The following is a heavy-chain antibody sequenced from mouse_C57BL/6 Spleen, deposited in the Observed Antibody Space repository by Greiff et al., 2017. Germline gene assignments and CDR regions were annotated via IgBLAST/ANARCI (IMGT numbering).Heavy chain of an antibody. V-gene: IGHV1-64*01. CDR3: ARGEITTVVDAWFAY. CDR1: GYTFTSYW. J-gene: IGHJ3*01. CDR2: IHPNSGST. Sequence: QVQLQQPGAELVKPGASVKLSCKASGYTFTSYWMHWVKQRPGQGLEWIGMIHPNSGSTNYNEKFKSKATLTVDKSSSTAYMQLSSLTSEDSAVYYCARGEITTVVDAWFAYWGQGTLVTVSA. D-gene: IGHD1-1*01.